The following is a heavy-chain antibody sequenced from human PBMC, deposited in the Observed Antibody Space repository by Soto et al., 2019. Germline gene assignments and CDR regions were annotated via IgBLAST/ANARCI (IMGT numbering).Heavy chain of an antibody. CDR1: GGTFSSYA. D-gene: IGHD6-6*01. CDR3: ASSHFEEYSSSWYYFDY. Sequence: WASVKVSCKASGGTFSSYAISWVRQAPGQGLEWMGGIIPIFGTANYAQKFQGRVTITADESTSTAYMELSSLRSEDTAVYYCASSHFEEYSSSWYYFDYWGQGTLVTVSS. CDR2: IIPIFGTA. V-gene: IGHV1-69*13. J-gene: IGHJ4*02.